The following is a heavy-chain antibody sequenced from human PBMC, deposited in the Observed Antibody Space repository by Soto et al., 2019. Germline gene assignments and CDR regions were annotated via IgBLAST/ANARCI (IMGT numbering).Heavy chain of an antibody. D-gene: IGHD3-10*01. Sequence: QVQLVESGGGVVQPGRSLRLSCAASGFTFSSYGMHWVRQAPGKGLEWVAVIWYDGSNKYYADSVKGRFTISRDNSKNTLDLQMNSLRAEDTAVYYCARDLPGSYAFDIWGHGTMVTVSS. CDR2: IWYDGSNK. CDR3: ARDLPGSYAFDI. V-gene: IGHV3-33*01. J-gene: IGHJ3*02. CDR1: GFTFSSYG.